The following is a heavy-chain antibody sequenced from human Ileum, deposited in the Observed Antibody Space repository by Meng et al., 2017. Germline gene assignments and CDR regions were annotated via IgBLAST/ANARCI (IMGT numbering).Heavy chain of an antibody. CDR2: IYHSGST. J-gene: IGHJ4*02. CDR1: AYSISGAYY. Sequence: SETLSLTCSVSAYSISGAYYWGWIRQPPGKGLEWIGSIYHSGSTYYNPSLESRVTISLDTSKNQFPLKLTSVTDADTAVYYCAGDGHYGSGSYMFDYWGQGTLVTVSS. V-gene: IGHV4-38-2*02. CDR3: AGDGHYGSGSYMFDY. D-gene: IGHD3-10*01.